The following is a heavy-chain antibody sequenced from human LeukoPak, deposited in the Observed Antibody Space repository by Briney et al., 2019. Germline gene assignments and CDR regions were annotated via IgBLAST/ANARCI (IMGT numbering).Heavy chain of an antibody. D-gene: IGHD1-26*01. J-gene: IGHJ4*02. Sequence: GGSLRLSCAASGFTFSNYAMSWVRQAPGKGLEWVSSFSGSGDSTNYADSVKGRFTISGDNSNNRLYLQMNSLRTDDTAVYYCAKDKGSGTYPPYWGQGTLVTVSS. V-gene: IGHV3-23*01. CDR1: GFTFSNYA. CDR3: AKDKGSGTYPPY. CDR2: FSGSGDST.